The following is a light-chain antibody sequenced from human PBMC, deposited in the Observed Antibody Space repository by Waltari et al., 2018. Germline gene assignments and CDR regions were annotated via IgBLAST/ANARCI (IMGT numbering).Light chain of an antibody. CDR3: QQYGRSSYT. V-gene: IGKV3-20*01. CDR1: PSVSSNY. Sequence: ELVLTQSPGTLSLSPWERATLSCRASPSVSSNYLAWYPQKPGQAPRLFIYGASSRGTGSPDMFSGSGSGTDFTLTISRLEPEDFAVYYCQQYGRSSYTFGQGTKLEIK. J-gene: IGKJ2*01. CDR2: GAS.